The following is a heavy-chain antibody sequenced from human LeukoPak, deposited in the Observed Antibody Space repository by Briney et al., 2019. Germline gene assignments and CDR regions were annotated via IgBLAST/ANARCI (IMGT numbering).Heavy chain of an antibody. D-gene: IGHD6-13*01. J-gene: IGHJ4*02. CDR2: ISGSGGST. V-gene: IGHV3-23*01. CDR3: AKAEADERLAAAVLIFDY. CDR1: GFTFSSYA. Sequence: GGSLRLSCAASGFTFSSYAMSWVRQAPGRGLEWVSAISGSGGSTYYADSGKGRFTISRDNSKNTLYLQMNSLRAEDTAVYYCAKAEADERLAAAVLIFDYWGQGTLSPSPQ.